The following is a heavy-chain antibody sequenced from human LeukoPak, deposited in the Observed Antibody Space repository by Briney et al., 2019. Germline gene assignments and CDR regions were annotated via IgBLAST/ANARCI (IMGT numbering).Heavy chain of an antibody. D-gene: IGHD3-10*01. CDR1: GGSISPYY. CDR3: ARGRVSSDYGSVWFDP. Sequence: SETLSLTCTVSGGSISPYYWTWIRQAPGKGLEYIAYIHSSGSANYNPSLKSRVTISVDKSKNQFSLKLSSVTAADTAVYYCARGRVSSDYGSVWFDPWGQGTLVTVSS. CDR2: IHSSGSA. J-gene: IGHJ5*02. V-gene: IGHV4-59*12.